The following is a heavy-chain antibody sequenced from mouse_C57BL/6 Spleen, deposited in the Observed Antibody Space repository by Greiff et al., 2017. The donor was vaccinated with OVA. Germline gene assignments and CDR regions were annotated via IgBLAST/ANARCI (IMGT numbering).Heavy chain of an antibody. D-gene: IGHD2-4*01. CDR1: GYTFTDYE. CDR2: IDPETGGT. V-gene: IGHV1-15*01. CDR3: TPIYYDDY. Sequence: QVQLKESGAELVRPGASVTLSCKASGYTFTDYEMHWVKQTPVHGLEWIGAIDPETGGTAYNQKFKGKAILTADKSSSTAYMELRSLTSEDSAVYYCTPIYYDDYWGQGTTLTVSS. J-gene: IGHJ2*01.